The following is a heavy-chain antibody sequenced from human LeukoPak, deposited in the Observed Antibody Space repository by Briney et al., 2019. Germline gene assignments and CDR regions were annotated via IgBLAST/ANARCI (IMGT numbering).Heavy chain of an antibody. D-gene: IGHD6-19*01. V-gene: IGHV3-23*01. CDR3: AKGSDSSGPD. CDR2: ISGSGGTT. J-gene: IGHJ4*02. CDR1: GFTFRTHA. Sequence: GGSLRLSCAASGFTFRTHAMSWVRQAPGKGLEWVSAISGSGGTTYYADSVKGRFTISSDNSKNTLYLQMNSLRADDTAVYYCAKGSDSSGPDWGQGTLLTVS.